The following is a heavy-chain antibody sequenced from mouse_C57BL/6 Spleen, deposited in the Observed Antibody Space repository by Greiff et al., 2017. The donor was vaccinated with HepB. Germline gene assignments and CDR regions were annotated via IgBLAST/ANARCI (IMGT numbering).Heavy chain of an antibody. CDR2: IYPRSGNT. J-gene: IGHJ1*03. Sequence: VKLMESGAELARPGASVKLSCKASGYTFTSYGISWVKQSTGQGLEWIGEIYPRSGNTYYNEKFKGKATLTADKSYSTAYMELRSLTSEDSAVYFCARRSGEGYFDVWGTGTTVTVSS. CDR1: GYTFTSYG. CDR3: ARRSGEGYFDV. D-gene: IGHD1-3*01. V-gene: IGHV1-81*01.